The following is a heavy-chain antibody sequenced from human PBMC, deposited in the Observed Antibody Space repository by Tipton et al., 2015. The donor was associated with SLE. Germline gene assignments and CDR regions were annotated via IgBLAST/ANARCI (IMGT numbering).Heavy chain of an antibody. CDR2: SYYRGKT. V-gene: IGHV4-39*07. D-gene: IGHD5-12*01. Sequence: TLSLTCTVSGGSISSSSYYWGWIRQPPGKGLEWVGTSYYRGKTFYNPSLQSRVTISLDTSKNQFSLRLSSVTAADTAMYYCARRAGGYQYYYGMAVWGQGTPITVSS. J-gene: IGHJ6*02. CDR3: ARRAGGYQYYYGMAV. CDR1: GGSISSSSYY.